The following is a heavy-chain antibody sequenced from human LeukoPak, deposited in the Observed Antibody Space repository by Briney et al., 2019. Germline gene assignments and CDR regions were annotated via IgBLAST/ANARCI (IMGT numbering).Heavy chain of an antibody. J-gene: IGHJ6*03. Sequence: ASVKVSCKASGGTFTSYAISWVRQAPGQGLEWMGWINTNTGNPTYAQGFTGRFVFSLDTSVSTAYLQISSLKAEDTAVYYCARSGGSGSHYARYYYYYMDVWGKGTTVTVSS. V-gene: IGHV7-4-1*02. CDR2: INTNTGNP. D-gene: IGHD3-10*01. CDR3: ARSGGSGSHYARYYYYYMDV. CDR1: GGTFTSYA.